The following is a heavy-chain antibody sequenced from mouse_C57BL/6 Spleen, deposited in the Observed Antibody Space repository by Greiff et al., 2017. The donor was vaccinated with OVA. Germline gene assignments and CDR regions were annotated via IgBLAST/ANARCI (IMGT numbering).Heavy chain of an antibody. J-gene: IGHJ1*03. V-gene: IGHV1-74*01. CDR3: AIELLLLSYWYFDV. CDR2: IHPSDSDT. CDR1: GYTFTSYW. D-gene: IGHD1-1*01. Sequence: QVHVKQPGAELVKPGASVKVSCKASGYTFTSYWMHWVKQRPGQGLEWIGRIHPSDSDTNYNQKFKGKATLTVDKSSSTAYMQLSSLTSEHSAVYYCAIELLLLSYWYFDVWGTGTTVTVSS.